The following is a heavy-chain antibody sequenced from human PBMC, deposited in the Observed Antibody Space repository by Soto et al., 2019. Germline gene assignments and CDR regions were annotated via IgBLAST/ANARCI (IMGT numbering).Heavy chain of an antibody. CDR2: ISAYNGNT. CDR1: GYTFTSYG. Sequence: EASVKVSCKASGYTFTSYGISWVRQAPGQGLEWMGWISAYNGNTNYAQKLQGRVTMTTDTSTSTAYMELRSLRSDDTAVYYCARDNPFEVGYCSSTSSCHGMDVWGQGTTVTVSS. V-gene: IGHV1-18*01. D-gene: IGHD2-2*01. CDR3: ARDNPFEVGYCSSTSSCHGMDV. J-gene: IGHJ6*02.